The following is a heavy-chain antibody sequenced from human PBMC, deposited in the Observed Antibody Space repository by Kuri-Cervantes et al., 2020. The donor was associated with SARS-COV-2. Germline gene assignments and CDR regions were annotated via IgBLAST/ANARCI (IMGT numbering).Heavy chain of an antibody. CDR1: GFSLSNGRRG. D-gene: IGHD7-27*01. J-gene: IGHJ4*02. CDR2: IFSNGEK. Sequence: SGPTLVKPTETLTLTCTVSGFSLSNGRRGVSWIRQSPGKALEWLAHIFSNGEKSYSTSLSSRLTISKDTSKSQVVLTMTNMDPVDTATYYCAHSPTGANFDYWGQGTLVTVSS. CDR3: AHSPTGANFDY. V-gene: IGHV2-26*01.